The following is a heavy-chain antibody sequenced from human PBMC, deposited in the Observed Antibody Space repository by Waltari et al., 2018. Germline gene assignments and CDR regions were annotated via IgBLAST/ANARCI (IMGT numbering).Heavy chain of an antibody. J-gene: IGHJ6*03. CDR2: IYHSGRT. CDR3: ASSAAIAATGPTYYMDV. CDR1: GYSISSGYY. V-gene: IGHV4-38-2*01. Sequence: QVQLQESGPGLVKPSETLSLTCAVSGYSISSGYYWGWIRQPPGTGLEWIGSIYHSGRTSNTPSLKGRVTIAVDTSKNRFSLKLSSGTSADTAGYYWASSAAIAATGPTYYMDVWGKGTTVTVSS. D-gene: IGHD6-13*01.